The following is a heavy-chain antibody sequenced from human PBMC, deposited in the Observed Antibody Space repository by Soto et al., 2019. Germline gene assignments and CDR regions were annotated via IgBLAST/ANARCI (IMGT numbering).Heavy chain of an antibody. CDR3: ASGYDFWIANHLGY. D-gene: IGHD3-3*01. Sequence: EVQLVESGGGLVQPGGSLRLSCAASGFTFSSYWMHWVRQAPGKGLVWVSRINSDGSSTSYADSVKGRFTISRDNAKNTLYLQMNSLSAEDTPVYSCASGYDFWIANHLGYWGQGTLVTVSS. CDR1: GFTFSSYW. J-gene: IGHJ4*02. CDR2: INSDGSST. V-gene: IGHV3-74*01.